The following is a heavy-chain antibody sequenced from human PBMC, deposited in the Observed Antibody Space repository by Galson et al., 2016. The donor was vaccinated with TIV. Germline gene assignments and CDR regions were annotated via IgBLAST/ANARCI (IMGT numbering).Heavy chain of an antibody. Sequence: SLRLSCAASGFTFNTYWMAWVRQAPGKGLEWVAQIKRDGSERKYVDSVTGRFTISRDNADNSLFLQMRSLRPEDTALYYCARVRDGDYVPYIDSWGQGTLVTVSS. CDR1: GFTFNTYW. D-gene: IGHD4-17*01. CDR2: IKRDGSER. J-gene: IGHJ4*02. V-gene: IGHV3-7*01. CDR3: ARVRDGDYVPYIDS.